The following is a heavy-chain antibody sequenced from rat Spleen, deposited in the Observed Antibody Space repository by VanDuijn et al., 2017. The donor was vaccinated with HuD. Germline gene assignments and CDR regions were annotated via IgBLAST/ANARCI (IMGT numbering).Heavy chain of an antibody. Sequence: EVQLVESGGGLVQPGRSLKLSCAASGFTFSDYYMAWVRQAPTKGLEWVATISYDGSSTYYRDSVKGRFTISRDNAKSTLYLQMDSLRSEDTATYYCARHLNWYFDFWGPGTMVTVSS. J-gene: IGHJ1*01. V-gene: IGHV5-29*01. CDR2: ISYDGSST. CDR3: ARHLNWYFDF. D-gene: IGHD1-3*01. CDR1: GFTFSDYY.